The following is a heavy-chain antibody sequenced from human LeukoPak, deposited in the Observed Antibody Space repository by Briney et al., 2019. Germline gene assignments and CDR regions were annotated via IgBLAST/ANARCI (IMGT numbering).Heavy chain of an antibody. J-gene: IGHJ4*02. CDR2: IYPGDSDT. CDR1: GYKITSHW. Sequence: GESLKISCQASGYKITSHWIAWVRQMPGKSPEWMGIIYPGDSDTRYSPSFQGQVTISADKSISTAYLQWSSLKASDTAMYYCARGTMVRGFDYWGQGTLVTVSS. D-gene: IGHD3-10*01. CDR3: ARGTMVRGFDY. V-gene: IGHV5-51*01.